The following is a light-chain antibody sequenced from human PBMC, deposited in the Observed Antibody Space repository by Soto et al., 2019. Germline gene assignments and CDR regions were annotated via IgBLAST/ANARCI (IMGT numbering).Light chain of an antibody. J-gene: IGKJ4*01. V-gene: IGKV3-15*01. Sequence: EIVMTQSPVTLSVSPGEGATLSCRASQSISSSLAWYQQKPGQPPKLLIFDASTRATGIPARFSGSGSGTEFTLTITRLQSEDSAIYYCQQYGTWPPILLPFGGGTKVEI. CDR2: DAS. CDR3: QQYGTWPPILLP. CDR1: QSISSS.